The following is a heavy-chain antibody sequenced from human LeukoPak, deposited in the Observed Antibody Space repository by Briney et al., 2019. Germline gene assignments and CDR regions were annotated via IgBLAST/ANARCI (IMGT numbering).Heavy chain of an antibody. CDR2: ISSSSSTI. J-gene: IGHJ3*02. V-gene: IGHV3-48*04. Sequence: GGSLRLSCAASGFTFSSYTMNWVRQAPGKGLEWVSSISSSSSTIYYADSVKGRFTISRDNAKNSLYLQMNSLRAEVTAVYYCARALYDSSGYYAFDIWSQGTMVTVSS. CDR3: ARALYDSSGYYAFDI. D-gene: IGHD3-22*01. CDR1: GFTFSSYT.